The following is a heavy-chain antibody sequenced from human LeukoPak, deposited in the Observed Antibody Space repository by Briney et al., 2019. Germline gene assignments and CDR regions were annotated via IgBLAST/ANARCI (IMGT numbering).Heavy chain of an antibody. Sequence: ASVTVSFTASGYTFINYGLSWVRQAPGQGFQWMGWISAYTGSTNYAQKFQGRVTMPTDPSTSTAYMELRSLTSNDTAVYYCARTVGATGAFDIWGQGTMVIVSS. CDR1: GYTFINYG. D-gene: IGHD1-26*01. CDR3: ARTVGATGAFDI. CDR2: ISAYTGST. V-gene: IGHV1-18*01. J-gene: IGHJ3*02.